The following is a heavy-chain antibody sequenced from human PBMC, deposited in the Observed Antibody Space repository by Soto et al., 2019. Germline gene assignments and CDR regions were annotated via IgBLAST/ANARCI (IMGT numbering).Heavy chain of an antibody. D-gene: IGHD2-15*01. CDR2: IWYDGSNK. V-gene: IGHV3-33*01. Sequence: WGSLRLSCAASGFTFSSYGMHWVRQAPGKGLEWAAVIWYDGSNKYYADSVKGRFTISRDNSKNTLYLQMNSLRAEDTAVYYCARERWAQDIVPYGMDVWGQGTTVTVSS. CDR1: GFTFSSYG. J-gene: IGHJ6*02. CDR3: ARERWAQDIVPYGMDV.